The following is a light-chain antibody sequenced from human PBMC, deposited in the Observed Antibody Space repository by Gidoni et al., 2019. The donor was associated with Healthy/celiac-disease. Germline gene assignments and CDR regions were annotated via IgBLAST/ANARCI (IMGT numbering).Light chain of an antibody. Sequence: EIVMTQSPATLSVSPGERATLSCRASQSVSSNLAWYQQKPGQAPRTLIYGASTRAPGIPARWSGSGSGTEFTLTISSLQSEDVAVYYCQQYNNWPPSWTFGQGTKVEIK. CDR1: QSVSSN. J-gene: IGKJ1*01. CDR2: GAS. CDR3: QQYNNWPPSWT. V-gene: IGKV3-15*01.